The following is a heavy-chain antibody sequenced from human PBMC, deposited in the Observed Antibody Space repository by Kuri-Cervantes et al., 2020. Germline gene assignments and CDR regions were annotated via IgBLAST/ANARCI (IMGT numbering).Heavy chain of an antibody. D-gene: IGHD2-2*01. CDR1: GGPISSYY. V-gene: IGHV4-59*01. Sequence: SETLSLTCTVSGGPISSYYWSWIRQPPGKGLEWIGYIYYSGSTNYNPSLKSRVTISVDTSKNLFSLKLSSVTAPDTAVYCCARGVVPAAISTYYYYYGMDVWGQGTTVTVSS. CDR2: IYYSGST. J-gene: IGHJ6*02. CDR3: ARGVVPAAISTYYYYYGMDV.